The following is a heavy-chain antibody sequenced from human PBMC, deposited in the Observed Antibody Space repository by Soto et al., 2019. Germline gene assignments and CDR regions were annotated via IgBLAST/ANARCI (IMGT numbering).Heavy chain of an antibody. J-gene: IGHJ4*02. D-gene: IGHD6-6*01. CDR1: GGTFSSYA. CDR2: IIPIFGTA. CDR3: ARRGEYSRSSGVFDD. Sequence: QVQLVQSGAAVKKPGSSVKVSCKASGGTFSSYAISWVRQAPGQGLECMGGIIPIFGTANYAQKFQGRVTITTNESPMTAYKELSSLKSENTSVYYCARRGEYSRSSGVFDDGGQGTLVTVFS. V-gene: IGHV1-69*01.